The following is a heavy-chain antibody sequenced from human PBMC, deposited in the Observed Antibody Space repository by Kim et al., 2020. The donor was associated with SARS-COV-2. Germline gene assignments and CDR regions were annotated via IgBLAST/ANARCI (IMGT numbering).Heavy chain of an antibody. CDR1: GFTFSSYW. CDR2: INRDGSST. CDR3: ASGYEGMDV. J-gene: IGHJ6*02. V-gene: IGHV3-74*01. Sequence: GGSLRLSCAASGFTFSSYWMHWVRQAPGKGLVWVSRINRDGSSTSYADSVKGRFTISRDSATNTLYLQMNSLRAEDTAVYYCASGYEGMDVWGQGTTVTVSS.